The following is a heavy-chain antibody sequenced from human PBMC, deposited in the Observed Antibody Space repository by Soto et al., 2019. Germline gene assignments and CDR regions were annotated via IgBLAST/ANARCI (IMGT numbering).Heavy chain of an antibody. J-gene: IGHJ4*02. D-gene: IGHD3-3*01. CDR2: ISGSGGST. Sequence: GGSLRLSCAASGFTFSSYAMSWVRQAPGKGLEWVSAISGSGGSTYYADSVKGRFTISRDNSENTLYLQMNSLRAEDTAVYYCAKKAQGGTIFGVVIDYWGQGTLVTVSS. CDR1: GFTFSSYA. CDR3: AKKAQGGTIFGVVIDY. V-gene: IGHV3-23*01.